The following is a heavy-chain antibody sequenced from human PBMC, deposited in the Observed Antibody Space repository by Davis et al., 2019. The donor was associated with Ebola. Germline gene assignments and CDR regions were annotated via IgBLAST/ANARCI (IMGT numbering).Heavy chain of an antibody. CDR2: INPNSGGT. CDR3: ARDRPAAIRSVNWFDP. CDR1: GYTFTGYY. V-gene: IGHV1-2*02. D-gene: IGHD2-2*02. J-gene: IGHJ5*02. Sequence: GESLKISCAASGYTFTGYYMHWVRQAPGQGLEWMGWINPNSGGTNYAQKFQGRVTMTRDTSISTAYMELSRLRSDDTAMYYCARDRPAAIRSVNWFDPWGQGTLVTVSS.